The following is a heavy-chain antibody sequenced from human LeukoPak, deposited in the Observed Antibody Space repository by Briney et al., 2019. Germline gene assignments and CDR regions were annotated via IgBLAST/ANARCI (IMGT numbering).Heavy chain of an antibody. J-gene: IGHJ6*04. CDR1: GGTFSSYA. V-gene: IGHV1-69*05. CDR3: ARDRLLWFGEDYYGMDV. D-gene: IGHD3-10*01. Sequence: ASVKVSCKASGGTFSSYAISWVRQAPGQGLEWMGGIIPIFGTANYAQKFQGRVTMATDTSTSTAYMELRSLRSDDTAVYYCARDRLLWFGEDYYGMDVWGKGTTVTVSS. CDR2: IIPIFGTA.